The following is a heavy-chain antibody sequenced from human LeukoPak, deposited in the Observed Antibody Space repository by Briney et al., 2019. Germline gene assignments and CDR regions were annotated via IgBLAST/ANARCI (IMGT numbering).Heavy chain of an antibody. J-gene: IGHJ6*02. Sequence: GGSLRLSCAASGFTFSSYSMNWVRQAPGQGLEWVSSISSSSSYIYYADSVKGRFTISRDNAKNSLYLQMNSLRAEDTAVYYCAREGMVRGVIGYYYYGMDVWGQGTTVTVSS. CDR2: ISSSSSYI. V-gene: IGHV3-21*01. CDR1: GFTFSSYS. D-gene: IGHD3-10*01. CDR3: AREGMVRGVIGYYYYGMDV.